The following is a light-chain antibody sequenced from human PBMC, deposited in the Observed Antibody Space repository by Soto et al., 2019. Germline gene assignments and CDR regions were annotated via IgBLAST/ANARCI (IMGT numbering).Light chain of an antibody. V-gene: IGLV2-8*01. Sequence: QSVLTQPTSASGSPGQSVTISCTGTSSDVGGYNYVSWYQQHPGKAPKLMIYEVSKRPSGVPDRFSGSKSGNTASLTVSGLQAEDEADYYCSSYAGSNRLIFGTGTKLTVL. CDR1: SSDVGGYNY. CDR2: EVS. J-gene: IGLJ1*01. CDR3: SSYAGSNRLI.